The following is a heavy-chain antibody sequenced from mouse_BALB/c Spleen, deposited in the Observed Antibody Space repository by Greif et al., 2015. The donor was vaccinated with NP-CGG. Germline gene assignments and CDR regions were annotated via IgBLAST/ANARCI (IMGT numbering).Heavy chain of an antibody. V-gene: IGHV3-2*02. J-gene: IGHJ2*01. CDR1: GYSITSDYA. CDR2: ISYSGST. CDR3: ARWGLWLRRGGGGY. Sequence: VQLKESGPGLVKPSQSLSLTCTVTGYSITSDYAWNWIRQFPGNKLEWMGYISYSGSTSYNPSLKSRISITRDTSKNHFFLQLNSVTTEDTATYYCARWGLWLRRGGGGYWGQGTTLTVSS. D-gene: IGHD2-2*01.